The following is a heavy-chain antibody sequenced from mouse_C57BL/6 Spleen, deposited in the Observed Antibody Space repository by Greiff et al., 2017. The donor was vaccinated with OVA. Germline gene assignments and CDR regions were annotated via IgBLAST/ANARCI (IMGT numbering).Heavy chain of an antibody. J-gene: IGHJ2*01. CDR1: GYTFTSYW. V-gene: IGHV1-72*01. CDR2: IDPNSGGT. D-gene: IGHD1-1*01. CDR3: ARAGTTVVAYYFDY. Sequence: QVQLKQPGAELVKPGASVKLSCKASGYTFTSYWMHWVKQRPGRGLEWIGRIDPNSGGTKYNEKFKSKATLTVDKPSSTAYMQRSSLTSEDSAVYYCARAGTTVVAYYFDYWGQGTTLTVSS.